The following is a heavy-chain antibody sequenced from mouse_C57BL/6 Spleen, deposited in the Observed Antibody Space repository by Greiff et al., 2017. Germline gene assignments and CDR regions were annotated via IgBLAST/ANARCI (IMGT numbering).Heavy chain of an antibody. CDR3: ARPLTGTDWYFDV. D-gene: IGHD4-1*01. Sequence: EVQLQQSGPELVKPGASVKIPCKASGYTFTDYNMDWVKQSHGKSLEWIGDINPNNGGTIYNQKFKGKATLTVDKSSSTAYMELRSLTSEDTAVYYCARPLTGTDWYFDVWGTGTTVTVSS. CDR2: INPNNGGT. CDR1: GYTFTDYN. V-gene: IGHV1-18*01. J-gene: IGHJ1*03.